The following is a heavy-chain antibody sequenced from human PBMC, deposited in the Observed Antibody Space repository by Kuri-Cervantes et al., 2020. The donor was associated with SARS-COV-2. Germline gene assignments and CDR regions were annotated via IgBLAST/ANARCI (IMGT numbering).Heavy chain of an antibody. V-gene: IGHV4-38-2*02. J-gene: IGHJ2*01. CDR1: GSSVSSPNY. CDR2: IYHSGTT. Sequence: SETLSLTCTVSGSSVSSPNYWGWLRQPPGKGLEWIGSIYHSGTTNYNPSLKSRVTISVDTSKNQFSLKLSSVTAADTAVYYCAQSRSIAARRPWYFDLWGRGTLVTVSS. CDR3: AQSRSIAARRPWYFDL. D-gene: IGHD6-6*01.